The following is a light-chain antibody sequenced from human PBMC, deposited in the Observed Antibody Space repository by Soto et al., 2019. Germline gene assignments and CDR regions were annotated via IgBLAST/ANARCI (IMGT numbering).Light chain of an antibody. Sequence: DIVLTQSPATLSLSPGERATLSCRASQSLLHSNGHNYLDWYLQKPGQSPHLLIYLGSNRASGVPDRFSGSGSGTDFTLKISRVEAEDVGVYYCMQALQTPTFGGGTKVEIK. CDR1: QSLLHSNGHNY. J-gene: IGKJ4*01. CDR3: MQALQTPT. CDR2: LGS. V-gene: IGKV2-28*01.